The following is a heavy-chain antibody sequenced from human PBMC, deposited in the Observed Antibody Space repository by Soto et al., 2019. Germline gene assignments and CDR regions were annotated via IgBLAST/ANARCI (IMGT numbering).Heavy chain of an antibody. Sequence: PGESLKTSCRGSGYSFPIYWVGWVRQMPGKGLEWMGIIYPGDSDTRYSPPFQGQVTISADKSISTAYLQWSSLKASDTAMYYCARHGPRVYYDNSDYYYYGMDVWGQGTTVTVSS. J-gene: IGHJ6*02. CDR3: ARHGPRVYYDNSDYYYYGMDV. CDR2: IYPGDSDT. D-gene: IGHD3-22*01. CDR1: GYSFPIYW. V-gene: IGHV5-51*01.